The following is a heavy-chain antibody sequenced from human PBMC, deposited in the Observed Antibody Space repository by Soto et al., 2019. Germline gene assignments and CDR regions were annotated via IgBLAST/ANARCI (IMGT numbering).Heavy chain of an antibody. CDR3: ARGRYADY. J-gene: IGHJ4*02. CDR2: ISAHNGNT. D-gene: IGHD1-1*01. Sequence: QVHLVQSGAEVKNPGASVKVSCKGSGYDFTTYGITWVRQAPGQGLEWMAWISAHNGNTNYAPNLQGRVTVTRDTSTSTAYIERRSLRSDDTAVYDCARGRYADYWGQGALVTVSS. CDR1: GYDFTTYG. V-gene: IGHV1-18*01.